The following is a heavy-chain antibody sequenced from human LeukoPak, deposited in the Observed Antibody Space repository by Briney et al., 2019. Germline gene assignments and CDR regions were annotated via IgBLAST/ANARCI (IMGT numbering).Heavy chain of an antibody. Sequence: GGSLRLSCAASGFTFSSYEMNWVRQAPGKGLEWVSYISSSGSTIYYADSVKGRFTISRDNAKNSLYLQMNSLRAEDTAVYYCARGFRYSCSFYFDYWGQGTLVTVSS. CDR1: GFTFSSYE. J-gene: IGHJ4*02. D-gene: IGHD1-26*01. CDR2: ISSSGSTI. V-gene: IGHV3-48*03. CDR3: ARGFRYSCSFYFDY.